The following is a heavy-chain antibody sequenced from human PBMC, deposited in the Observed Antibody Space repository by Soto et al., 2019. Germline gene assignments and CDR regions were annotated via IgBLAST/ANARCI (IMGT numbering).Heavy chain of an antibody. CDR2: ISYPGTT. CDR3: ARGGVMVTDNWLDP. V-gene: IGHV4-59*08. D-gene: IGHD2-21*02. CDR1: NDSISNYY. J-gene: IGHJ5*02. Sequence: QVHLHESGPGLVKPSETLSLTCTVSNDSISNYYWNWIRQSPGKGLEWIGYISYPGTTNYNPSLKSLVAISLDQSKKHFSLTLSSVTAADTAVYFCARGGVMVTDNWLDPWGKGTLVTVSS.